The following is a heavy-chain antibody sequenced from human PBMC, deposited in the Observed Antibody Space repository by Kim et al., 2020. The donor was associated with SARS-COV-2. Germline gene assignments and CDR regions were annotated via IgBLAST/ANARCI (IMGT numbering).Heavy chain of an antibody. D-gene: IGHD3-9*01. J-gene: IGHJ4*02. V-gene: IGHV3-48*03. CDR3: ARKVFDWEIYY. Sequence: GGSLRLSCSASGFTFSSYEMNWVRQAPGKGLEWISFISANGGSKHYADCVMGRFTISRDNAKNSLYLQMSSLRVEDTAVYYCARKVFDWEIYYWRRGTLVTVSS. CDR2: ISANGGSK. CDR1: GFTFSSYE.